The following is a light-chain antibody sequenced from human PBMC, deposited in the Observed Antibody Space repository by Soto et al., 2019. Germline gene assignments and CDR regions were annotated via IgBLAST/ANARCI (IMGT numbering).Light chain of an antibody. CDR2: EVS. CDR3: ASYTSIVTLV. CDR1: KSDIGVYDF. V-gene: IGLV2-14*01. Sequence: QSALTQPPSASGSPGQSVTISCTGTKSDIGVYDFVSWYQHHPGKAPRLIIYEVSNRPSGVSNRFSGSKSGDTASLTISGLQAEDEADYYCASYTSIVTLVFGGGTKLTVL. J-gene: IGLJ3*02.